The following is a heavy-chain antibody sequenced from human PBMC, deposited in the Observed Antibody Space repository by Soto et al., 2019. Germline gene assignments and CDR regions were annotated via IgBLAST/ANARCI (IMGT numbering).Heavy chain of an antibody. CDR1: GGSFSGYY. CDR2: INHSGST. D-gene: IGHD6-13*01. Sequence: SETLSLTCAVYGGSFSGYYWSWIRQPPGKGLEWIGEINHSGSTNYNPSLKSRVTISVDTSKNQFSLKLSSVTAADTAVYYCARLYPPLRGSSWLDFWGQGTLVTVSS. V-gene: IGHV4-34*01. J-gene: IGHJ4*02. CDR3: ARLYPPLRGSSWLDF.